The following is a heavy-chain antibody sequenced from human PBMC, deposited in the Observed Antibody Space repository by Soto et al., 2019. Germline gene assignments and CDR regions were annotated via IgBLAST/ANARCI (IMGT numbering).Heavy chain of an antibody. CDR1: GFTFSSYA. CDR3: ARDPLGYSSGWPFMDV. J-gene: IGHJ6*02. Sequence: GGSLRLSCAASGFTFSSYAMHWVRQAPGKGLGWVAVISYDGSNKYYAGSVKGRFTISRDNSKNTLYLQMNSLRAEDTAVYYCARDPLGYSSGWPFMDVWGQGTTVTVSS. D-gene: IGHD6-19*01. CDR2: ISYDGSNK. V-gene: IGHV3-30-3*01.